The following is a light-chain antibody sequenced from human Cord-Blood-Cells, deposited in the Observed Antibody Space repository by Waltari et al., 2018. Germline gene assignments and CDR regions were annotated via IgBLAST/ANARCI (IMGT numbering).Light chain of an antibody. CDR2: RNN. V-gene: IGLV1-47*01. Sequence: QSVLTQPPSASGTPGQRVTISCSGSSSNIGSNYVYWYQQLPGTAPKLLIYRNNQRPAGVPDRCSGSKSGTSASLAISGLRSEDEADYYCAAWDDSLSGHYVFGTGTKVTVL. J-gene: IGLJ1*01. CDR3: AAWDDSLSGHYV. CDR1: SSNIGSNY.